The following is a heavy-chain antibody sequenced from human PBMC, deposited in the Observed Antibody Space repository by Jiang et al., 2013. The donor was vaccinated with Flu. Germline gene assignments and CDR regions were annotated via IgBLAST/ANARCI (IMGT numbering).Heavy chain of an antibody. Sequence: LEWLASIYWDDDKRYSPSLESRLSITKDTSKNQVVLTMTNMDPVDTATYFCAHRPALGFITLENWGQGTLVTVSS. D-gene: IGHD3-10*01. CDR3: AHRPALGFITLEN. CDR2: IYWDDDK. J-gene: IGHJ4*02. V-gene: IGHV2-5*02.